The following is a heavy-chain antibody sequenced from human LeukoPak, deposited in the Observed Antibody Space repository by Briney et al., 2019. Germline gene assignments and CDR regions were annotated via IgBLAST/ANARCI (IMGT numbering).Heavy chain of an antibody. V-gene: IGHV5-51*01. CDR2: IHPGDSDT. Sequence: GESLKISCKGSGYSFTSYWIGWVRQMPGKGLEWMGIIHPGDSDTRYSPSFQGQVTISADKSISTAYLQWSSLKASDTAMYYCARHRRDSSSGRYYYYYYMDVWGKGTTVTVSS. D-gene: IGHD6-6*01. J-gene: IGHJ6*03. CDR3: ARHRRDSSSGRYYYYYYMDV. CDR1: GYSFTSYW.